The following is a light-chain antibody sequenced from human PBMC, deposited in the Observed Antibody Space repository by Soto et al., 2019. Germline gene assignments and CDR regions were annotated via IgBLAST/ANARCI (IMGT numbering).Light chain of an antibody. Sequence: NFMLTQPHSVSESPGKTVTISCTRSSGSIASNYVQWYQQRPCSSPTTVIYEDNQRPSGVPDRFSGSIDSSSNSASLTISGLKTEDEADYYCQSYDSSNWVFGGGTKVTVL. V-gene: IGLV6-57*01. CDR1: SGSIASNY. CDR3: QSYDSSNWV. J-gene: IGLJ3*02. CDR2: EDN.